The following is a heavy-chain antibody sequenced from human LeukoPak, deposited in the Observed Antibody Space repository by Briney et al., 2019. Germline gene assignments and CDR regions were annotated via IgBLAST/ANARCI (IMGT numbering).Heavy chain of an antibody. V-gene: IGHV3-30*02. CDR2: IRSDGSNK. CDR3: ARVSSGDY. Sequence: GGSLRLSCEASGFTFSNFGMHWVRQAPGKGLEWVAVIRSDGSNKQYADSVEGRFTISRDNSKNTLYLQMNSLRAEDTAVYYCARVSSGDYWGQGTLVTVSS. J-gene: IGHJ4*02. CDR1: GFTFSNFG. D-gene: IGHD6-6*01.